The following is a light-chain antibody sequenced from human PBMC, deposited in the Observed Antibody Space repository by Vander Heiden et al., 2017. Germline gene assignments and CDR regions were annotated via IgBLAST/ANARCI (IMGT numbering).Light chain of an antibody. J-gene: IGKJ1*01. CDR1: QVISSY. CDR3: QQYYSYPRT. Sequence: IRMTQSPSSFSASTGDRVTITCRASQVISSYLAWYQQKPGKAPKLLIYAASTLQSGVPSRFSGSGSGTDFTLTISCLQSEDFATYYCQQYYSYPRTFGQGTKVEIK. V-gene: IGKV1-8*01. CDR2: AAS.